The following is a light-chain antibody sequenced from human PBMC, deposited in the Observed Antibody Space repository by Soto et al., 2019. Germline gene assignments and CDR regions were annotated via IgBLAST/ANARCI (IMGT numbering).Light chain of an antibody. V-gene: IGKV3-15*01. J-gene: IGKJ2*01. CDR3: QQYNNWPYT. CDR2: GAS. Sequence: EIVMTQSPATLSVSPGEGASLSCRASQSVSTNLAWYQQKPGQAPNLLIYGASTRATGIPARFSGSGSVTEFTLTISSLQSEDFAVYYCQQYNNWPYTLGQGTKLEIK. CDR1: QSVSTN.